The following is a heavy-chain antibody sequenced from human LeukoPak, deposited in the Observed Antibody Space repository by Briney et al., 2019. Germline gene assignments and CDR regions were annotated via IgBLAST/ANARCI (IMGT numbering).Heavy chain of an antibody. Sequence: SETLSLTCTVSGGSISNSYWSWIRQPPRKGLECIGYIYYIGSTNYNPSLKSRVTISVDTSKNQFSLKLSSVTAADTAMYYCARHRPGGYFDYWGQGTLVTVSS. V-gene: IGHV4-59*08. CDR1: GGSISNSY. CDR3: ARHRPGGYFDY. CDR2: IYYIGST. J-gene: IGHJ4*02. D-gene: IGHD6-13*01.